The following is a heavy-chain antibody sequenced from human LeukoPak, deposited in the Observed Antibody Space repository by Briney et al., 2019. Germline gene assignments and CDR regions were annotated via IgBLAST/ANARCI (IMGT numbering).Heavy chain of an antibody. CDR1: GGXISSFY. Sequence: SETLSLTCTVSGGXISSFYCSWIRQPPGKGLEWIGYIYYSGSANYNPSLKSRVTISVDTSKNQFSLKLSSVTAADTAVYYCARVSGSGYYRFFFDYWGQGTLVTVSS. D-gene: IGHD3-22*01. CDR3: ARVSGSGYYRFFFDY. J-gene: IGHJ4*02. V-gene: IGHV4-59*01. CDR2: IYYSGSA.